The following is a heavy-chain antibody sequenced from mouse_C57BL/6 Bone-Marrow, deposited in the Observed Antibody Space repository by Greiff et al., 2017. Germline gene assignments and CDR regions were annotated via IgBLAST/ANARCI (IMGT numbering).Heavy chain of an antibody. Sequence: ESGPGLVKPSQSLSLTCSVTGYSITSGYYWNWIRQFPGNKLEWMGYISYDGSNNYNPSLKNRISITRDTSKHQFFLKLNSVTTEDTATYYCAREGWLLRVDYAMDYWGQGTSVTVSS. CDR3: AREGWLLRVDYAMDY. CDR1: GYSITSGYY. V-gene: IGHV3-6*01. D-gene: IGHD2-3*01. CDR2: ISYDGSN. J-gene: IGHJ4*01.